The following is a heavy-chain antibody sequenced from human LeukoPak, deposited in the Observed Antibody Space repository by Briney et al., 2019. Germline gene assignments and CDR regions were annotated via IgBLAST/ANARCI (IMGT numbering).Heavy chain of an antibody. CDR2: IYTSGST. CDR1: GGSISSYY. CDR3: ARDAYYDFWSGYHDAFDI. Sequence: SETLSLTCTVSGGSISSYYWSWIRQPAGKGLEGIGRIYTSGSTNYNPSLKSRVTMSVDTSKNQFSLKLSSVTAADTAVYYCARDAYYDFWSGYHDAFDIWGQGTMVTVSS. V-gene: IGHV4-4*07. D-gene: IGHD3-3*01. J-gene: IGHJ3*02.